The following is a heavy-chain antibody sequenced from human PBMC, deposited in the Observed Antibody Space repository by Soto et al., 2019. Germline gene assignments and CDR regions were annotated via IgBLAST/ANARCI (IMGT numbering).Heavy chain of an antibody. V-gene: IGHV3-9*01. Sequence: EVQLVESGGGLVQPGRSLRLSCAASGFTFDDYAMHWARQAPGKGLEWVSGISWNSGSIGYADSVKGRFTISRDNAKNSLYLQMNSLRAEDTALYYCAKDHYGGSFDYWGQGTLVTVSS. D-gene: IGHD4-17*01. CDR2: ISWNSGSI. CDR3: AKDHYGGSFDY. CDR1: GFTFDDYA. J-gene: IGHJ4*02.